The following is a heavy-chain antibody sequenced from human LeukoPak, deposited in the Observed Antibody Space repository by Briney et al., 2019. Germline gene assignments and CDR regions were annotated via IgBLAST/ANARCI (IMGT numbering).Heavy chain of an antibody. CDR1: GYTFTSYD. CDR3: ATVLTYSGSYPFDY. J-gene: IGHJ4*02. CDR2: MNPNSGNT. D-gene: IGHD1-26*01. Sequence: ASVKVSCKASGYTFTSYDINWVRQATGQGLEWMGWMNPNSGNTGCAQKFQGRVTMTRNTSISTAYMELSSLRSEDAAVYYCATVLTYSGSYPFDYWGQGTLVTVSS. V-gene: IGHV1-8*01.